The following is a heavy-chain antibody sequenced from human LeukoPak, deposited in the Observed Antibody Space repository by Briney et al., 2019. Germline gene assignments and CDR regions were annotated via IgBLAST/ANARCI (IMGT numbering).Heavy chain of an antibody. CDR2: IIPIFGTA. Sequence: GASVKVSCKASGGTFSSYAISWVRQAPGQGLEWMGGIIPIFGTANYAQKFQGRVTITTDESTSTAYRALSSLRSEDTAVYYCARGYGSGPYSPFYYYYYMDVWGKGTTVTVSS. CDR1: GGTFSSYA. CDR3: ARGYGSGPYSPFYYYYYMDV. V-gene: IGHV1-69*05. D-gene: IGHD3-10*01. J-gene: IGHJ6*03.